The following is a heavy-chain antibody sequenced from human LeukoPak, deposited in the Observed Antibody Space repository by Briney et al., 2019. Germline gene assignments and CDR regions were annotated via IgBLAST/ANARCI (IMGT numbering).Heavy chain of an antibody. J-gene: IGHJ4*02. CDR1: GFTFDSYN. CDR3: ARRLAVSPFDY. V-gene: IGHV3-21*01. CDR2: ISSSGSYI. Sequence: PGGSLRLSCAASGFTFDSYNLNWVRQAPGKGLEWVSSISSSGSYIYYADSVKGRFTISRDNAKNSLYLQMNSLRAEDTAVYFCARRLAVSPFDYWGQGTLVTVSS. D-gene: IGHD3-3*02.